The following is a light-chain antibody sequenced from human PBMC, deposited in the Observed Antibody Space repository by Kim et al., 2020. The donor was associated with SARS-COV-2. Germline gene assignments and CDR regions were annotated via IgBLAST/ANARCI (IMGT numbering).Light chain of an antibody. CDR1: KLGDKY. CDR3: QAWDSSTAV. V-gene: IGLV3-1*01. CDR2: QDN. J-gene: IGLJ2*01. Sequence: SPGQTASITCSGDKLGDKYACWYQQKPGQSPVLVIYQDNKRPSGIPERFSGSNSGNTATLTISGTQAMDEADYYCQAWDSSTAVFGGGTQLTFL.